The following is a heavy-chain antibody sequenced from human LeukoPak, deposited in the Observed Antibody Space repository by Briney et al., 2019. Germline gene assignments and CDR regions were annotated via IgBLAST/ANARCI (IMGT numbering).Heavy chain of an antibody. J-gene: IGHJ4*02. D-gene: IGHD3-9*01. CDR2: ISYDGSNK. V-gene: IGHV3-30-3*01. Sequence: GGPLRLSCAASGFTFSSYAMHWVRQAPGKGLEWVAVISYDGSNKYYADSVKGRFTISRDNSKNTLYLQMNSPRAEDTAVYYCATSAFKVLRYFDWFKGDLDYWGQGTLVTVSS. CDR3: ATSAFKVLRYFDWFKGDLDY. CDR1: GFTFSSYA.